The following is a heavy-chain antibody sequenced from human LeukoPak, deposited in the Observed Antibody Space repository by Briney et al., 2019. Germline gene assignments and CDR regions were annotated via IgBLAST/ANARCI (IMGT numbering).Heavy chain of an antibody. J-gene: IGHJ4*02. CDR2: ISSSSSTI. CDR1: GFTFSSYS. V-gene: IGHV3-48*01. Sequence: AGGSLRLSCAASGFTFSSYSMNWVRQAPGKGLEWVSYISSSSSTIYYADSVKGRFTISRDNAKNSLYLQMNSLRADDTAVYYCAKDILAAGLFFDYWGQGILVTVSS. CDR3: AKDILAAGLFFDY. D-gene: IGHD6-13*01.